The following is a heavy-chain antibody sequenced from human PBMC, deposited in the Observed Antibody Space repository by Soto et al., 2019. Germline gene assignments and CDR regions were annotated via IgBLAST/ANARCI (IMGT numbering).Heavy chain of an antibody. Sequence: SETLSLTCTVSSGSITSVNSYWSWIRQFPGKGLEWIGYIYYSGSSYYNPSLKGRVTISEDTSKKQFSLQLNSVTATDTAVYYCARGSSGWSSVRLDDWGQGTLVTVSS. D-gene: IGHD6-19*01. J-gene: IGHJ4*02. CDR2: IYYSGSS. CDR1: SGSITSVNSY. V-gene: IGHV4-31*03. CDR3: ARGSSGWSSVRLDD.